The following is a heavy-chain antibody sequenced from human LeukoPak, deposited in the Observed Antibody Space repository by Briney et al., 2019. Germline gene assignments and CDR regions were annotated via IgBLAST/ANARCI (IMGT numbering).Heavy chain of an antibody. J-gene: IGHJ3*02. V-gene: IGHV3-21*01. CDR1: GFTFSSYS. Sequence: GGSLRLSCAASGFTFSSYSMNWVRRAPGKGLEWVSSISSTSSYIYYADSVKGRFTISRDNAKNSLYLQMNSLRAEDTAVYYCARDYDSSGYFQDAFDIWGQGTMVTVSP. CDR3: ARDYDSSGYFQDAFDI. CDR2: ISSTSSYI. D-gene: IGHD3-22*01.